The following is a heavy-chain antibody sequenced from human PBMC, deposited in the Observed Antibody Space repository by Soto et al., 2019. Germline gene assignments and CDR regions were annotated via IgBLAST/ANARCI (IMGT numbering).Heavy chain of an antibody. CDR3: ARGISSSWLLDY. J-gene: IGHJ4*02. D-gene: IGHD6-13*01. Sequence: SETLSLTCTVSGGSISSGDYYWSWIRQPPGKGLEWIGYIYYSGSTYYNPSLKSRVTISVDTSKNQFSLKLSSVTAADTAVYYCARGISSSWLLDYWGQGTLVTVSS. CDR1: GGSISSGDYY. V-gene: IGHV4-30-4*01. CDR2: IYYSGST.